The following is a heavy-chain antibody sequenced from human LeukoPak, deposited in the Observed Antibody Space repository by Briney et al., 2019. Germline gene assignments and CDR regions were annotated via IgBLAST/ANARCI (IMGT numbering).Heavy chain of an antibody. J-gene: IGHJ4*02. CDR3: ARPDSTTGY. V-gene: IGHV3-48*03. D-gene: IGHD2-2*01. CDR1: GFTFSSYE. Sequence: GGSLRLSCAASGFTFSSYEMNWVRQAPGKGLEWVSYISSSGSTIYYADSVKGRLTISRDNAKNSLYLQMNSLRAEDTAVYYCARPDSTTGYWGQGTLVTVSS. CDR2: ISSSGSTI.